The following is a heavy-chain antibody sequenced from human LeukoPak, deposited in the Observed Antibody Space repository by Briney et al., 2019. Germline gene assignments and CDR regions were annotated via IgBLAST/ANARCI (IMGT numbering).Heavy chain of an antibody. CDR3: ARSEYSFDY. CDR2: VNIDGSST. J-gene: IGHJ4*02. Sequence: GGSLRLSCAASGFTFSRFWMHWVRQAPGKGLVWVSRVNIDGSSTSYADSVRGRFTISRDNAKNTLHLQMNSLRAEDTAVYYCARSEYSFDYWGQGTLVTVSS. V-gene: IGHV3-74*01. CDR1: GFTFSRFW.